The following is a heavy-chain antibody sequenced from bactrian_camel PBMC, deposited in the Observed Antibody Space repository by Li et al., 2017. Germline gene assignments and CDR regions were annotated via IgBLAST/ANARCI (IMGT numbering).Heavy chain of an antibody. CDR2: IAGDGRT. V-gene: IGHV3S53*01. CDR1: GYTLPMN. J-gene: IGHJ6*01. CDR3: ASDLLLATLATMEPARFGY. D-gene: IGHD4*01. Sequence: HVQLVESGGGSVRAGGSLRLSCVASGYTLPMNMGWFRRLPGQEREGVAAIAGDGRTDYADSVKGRFTISRDNAKNTLYLQMNSLKPEDTAVYYCASDLLLATLATMEPARFGYWGQGTQVTVS.